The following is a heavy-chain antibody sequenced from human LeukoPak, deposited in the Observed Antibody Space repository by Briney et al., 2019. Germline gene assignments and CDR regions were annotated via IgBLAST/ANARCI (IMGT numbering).Heavy chain of an antibody. CDR1: GFTFSSYT. J-gene: IGHJ4*02. CDR3: ARYSSAYDSFDS. V-gene: IGHV3-64*01. D-gene: IGHD6-19*01. Sequence: PGGSLTLSCAASGFTFSSYTMHWLRQAPGKGLEYVSAFSGNGGSTYYANSVKGRFTISRGNSKNTLYLQMGSLRAEDMAVYYCARYSSAYDSFDSWGQGTLVTVSS. CDR2: FSGNGGST.